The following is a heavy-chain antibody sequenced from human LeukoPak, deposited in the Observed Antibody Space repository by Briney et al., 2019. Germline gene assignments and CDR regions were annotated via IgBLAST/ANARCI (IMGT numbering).Heavy chain of an antibody. J-gene: IGHJ6*03. CDR1: GYTFTSYG. CDR2: ISAYNGNT. Sequence: GASVKVSCKASGYTFTSYGISWVRQAPGQGLEWMGWISAYNGNTNYAQKLQGRVTMTTDTSTSTAYMELRSLRSDDTAVYCCARGTGTTSYYYMDVWGKGTTVTVSS. V-gene: IGHV1-18*01. CDR3: ARGTGTTSYYYMDV. D-gene: IGHD1-7*01.